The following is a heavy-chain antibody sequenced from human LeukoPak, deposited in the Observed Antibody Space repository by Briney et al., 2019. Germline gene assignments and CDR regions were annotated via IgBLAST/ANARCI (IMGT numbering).Heavy chain of an antibody. V-gene: IGHV3-74*01. CDR1: GFTFSSYW. CDR2: FNEHGSIT. D-gene: IGHD3-10*01. Sequence: GGSLRLSCAASGFTFSSYWMHWVRQVPGKGLVWVARFNEHGSITDYADSVKDRFTVSRDNAWNTLYLQMNSQRAEDTAVYYCARDVAGSGSLWGQGTLITVSS. J-gene: IGHJ4*02. CDR3: ARDVAGSGSL.